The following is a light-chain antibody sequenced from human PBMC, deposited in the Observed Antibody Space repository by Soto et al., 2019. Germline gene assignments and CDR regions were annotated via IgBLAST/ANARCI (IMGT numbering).Light chain of an antibody. V-gene: IGLV2-14*01. CDR2: EVS. J-gene: IGLJ1*01. CDR1: SSDVGSYNY. Sequence: QSMLTQPASVSGSPGQSITISCTGTSSDVGSYNYVSWYQQHPGKAPKLMIYEVSNRPSGVSNRFSGSKSGNTASLTISGLQADDEADYYCLSYTSSSTYVFGTGTKV. CDR3: LSYTSSSTYV.